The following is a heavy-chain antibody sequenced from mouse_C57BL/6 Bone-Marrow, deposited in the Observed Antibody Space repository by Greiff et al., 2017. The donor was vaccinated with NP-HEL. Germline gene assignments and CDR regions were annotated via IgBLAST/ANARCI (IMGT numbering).Heavy chain of an antibody. D-gene: IGHD2-14*01. CDR3: AKQSVGYFDV. V-gene: IGHV2-9*01. CDR2: IWGGGST. J-gene: IGHJ1*03. Sequence: ESGPGLVAPSQSLSITCTVSGFSLTSYGVAWVRQPPGKGLEWLGVIWGGGSTNYTSALMSRLSISKDNSKSQLFLKINRLQTEYTAMYYCAKQSVGYFDVWGTGTTVTVSS. CDR1: GFSLTSYG.